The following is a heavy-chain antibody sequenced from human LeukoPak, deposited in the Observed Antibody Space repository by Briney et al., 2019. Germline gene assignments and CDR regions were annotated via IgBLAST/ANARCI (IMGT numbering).Heavy chain of an antibody. V-gene: IGHV3-33*01. J-gene: IGHJ5*02. CDR3: ARDLGGKVIENWFDP. CDR1: GFTLSSYG. Sequence: SGGLRRCSGAGYGFTLSSYGMHWVRQAPGKGLEWVAVIWYDGSNKYYADSVKGRFTISRDNSKNTLYLQMNSLRAEDTAVYYCARDLGGKVIENWFDPWGQGTLVTVSS. CDR2: IWYDGSNK. D-gene: IGHD2-15*01.